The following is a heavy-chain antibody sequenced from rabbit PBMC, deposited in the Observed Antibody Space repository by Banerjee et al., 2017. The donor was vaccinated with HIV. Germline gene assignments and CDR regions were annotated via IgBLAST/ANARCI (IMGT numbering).Heavy chain of an antibody. CDR3: ARVSSSSSGYYYYGMDL. D-gene: IGHD1-1*01. CDR1: GFSFSSSYY. V-gene: IGHV1S40*01. Sequence: QSLEESGGDLVKPGASLTLTCTASGFSFSSSYYMCWVRQAPGKGLEWIACIYAGSSGSTYYASWAKGRFTISLDNAQNTVFLQMTSLTAADTATYFCARVSSSSSGYYYYGMDLWGPGTLVTVS. J-gene: IGHJ6*01. CDR2: IYAGSSGST.